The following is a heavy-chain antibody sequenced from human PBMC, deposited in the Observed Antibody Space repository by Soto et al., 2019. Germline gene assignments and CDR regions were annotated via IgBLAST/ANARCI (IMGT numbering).Heavy chain of an antibody. J-gene: IGHJ5*02. D-gene: IGHD2-2*01. V-gene: IGHV4-4*02. Sequence: ASETLSLTCAVSGGSISSSNWWSWVRQPPGKGLEWIGEIYHSGSTNYNPSLKSRVTISVDKSKNQFSLKLSSVTAADTAVYYCARVESGYCISTSCYGALYNWFDPWGQGTLVTVSS. CDR2: IYHSGST. CDR3: ARVESGYCISTSCYGALYNWFDP. CDR1: GGSISSSNW.